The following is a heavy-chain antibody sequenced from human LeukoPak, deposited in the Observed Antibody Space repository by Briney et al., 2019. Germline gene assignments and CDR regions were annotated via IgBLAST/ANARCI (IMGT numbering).Heavy chain of an antibody. Sequence: SETLSLTCTVSGGSISSCYWSWIRQPPGKGLEWIGYIYYSGSTNYNPSLKSRVTISVDTSKNQFSLKLSSVTAADTAVYYCARHDYGDLFYFDYWGQGTLVTVSS. V-gene: IGHV4-59*08. CDR2: IYYSGST. CDR1: GGSISSCY. D-gene: IGHD4-17*01. CDR3: ARHDYGDLFYFDY. J-gene: IGHJ4*02.